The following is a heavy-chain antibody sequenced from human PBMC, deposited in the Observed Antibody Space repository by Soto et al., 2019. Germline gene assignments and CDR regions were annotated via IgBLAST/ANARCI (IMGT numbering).Heavy chain of an antibody. Sequence: QVQLVQSGAEVKKPGASVKVSCKASGYTFTSYGISWVRQAPGQGLEWMGWISAYNGNTNYAQKLQGRVTMTTDTSTRRAYMELRSLRSDDTAVYYCARVSDYYDSSGYYDYWGQGTLGTVSS. V-gene: IGHV1-18*01. CDR2: ISAYNGNT. CDR3: ARVSDYYDSSGYYDY. CDR1: GYTFTSYG. D-gene: IGHD3-22*01. J-gene: IGHJ4*02.